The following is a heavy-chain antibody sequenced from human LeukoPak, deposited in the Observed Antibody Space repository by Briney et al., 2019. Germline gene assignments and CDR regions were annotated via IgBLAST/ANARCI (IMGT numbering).Heavy chain of an antibody. Sequence: SETLSLTCTISGGSISSYYWSWIRQPPGKGLECIGYIYYSGSTNYNPSLESRVTISVDTSKNQFSLKLNSVTAADTAVYYCAGALTRSIAVFDYWGQGTLVTVSS. D-gene: IGHD6-19*01. CDR2: IYYSGST. V-gene: IGHV4-59*01. CDR1: GGSISSYY. CDR3: AGALTRSIAVFDY. J-gene: IGHJ4*02.